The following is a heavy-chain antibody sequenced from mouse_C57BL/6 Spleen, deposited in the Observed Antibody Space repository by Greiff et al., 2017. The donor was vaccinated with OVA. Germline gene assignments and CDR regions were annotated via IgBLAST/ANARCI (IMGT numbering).Heavy chain of an antibody. CDR1: GFTFSNYW. Sequence: EVQGVESGGGLVQPGGSMKLSCVASGFTFSNYWMNWVRQSPEKGLEWVAQIRLKSDNYATHYAESVKGRFTISRDDSKSSVYLQMNNLRAEDTGIYYCTEGYYGGAMDYWGQGTSVTVSS. V-gene: IGHV6-3*01. CDR3: TEGYYGGAMDY. D-gene: IGHD1-1*01. J-gene: IGHJ4*01. CDR2: IRLKSDNYAT.